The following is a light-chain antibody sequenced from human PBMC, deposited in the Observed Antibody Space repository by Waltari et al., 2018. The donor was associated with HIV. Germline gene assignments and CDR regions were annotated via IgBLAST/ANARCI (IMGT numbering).Light chain of an antibody. V-gene: IGLV1-44*01. CDR2: GNS. CDR1: SNNIGSFA. J-gene: IGLJ1*01. Sequence: QSALTQEASVSGTVGQKVTLSCAGNSNNIGSFAVGWYQQTSHGSPKTVMFGNSLPSWIPDRFSGSKSGTTASLTISGLQTADEGVYFCSTWDYSLSAHVFGSGTKVTVL. CDR3: STWDYSLSAHV.